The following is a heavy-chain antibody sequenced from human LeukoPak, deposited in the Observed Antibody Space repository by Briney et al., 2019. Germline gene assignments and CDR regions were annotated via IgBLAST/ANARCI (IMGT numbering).Heavy chain of an antibody. D-gene: IGHD5-12*01. CDR2: ISSSSSYT. J-gene: IGHJ6*04. CDR3: ARDRLVATRGQAGAYGMDV. CDR1: GFTFSDYY. V-gene: IGHV3-11*06. Sequence: GGSLRLSCAASGFTFSDYYMSWIRQAPGKGLEWDSYISSSSSYTNYADSVKGRFTISRDNAKNSLYLQMNSLRAEDTAVYHCARDRLVATRGQAGAYGMDVWGKGTTVTVSS.